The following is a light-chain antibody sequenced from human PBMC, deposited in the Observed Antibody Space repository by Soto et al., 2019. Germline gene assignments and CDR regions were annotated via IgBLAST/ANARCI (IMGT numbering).Light chain of an antibody. V-gene: IGKV1-5*01. Sequence: DIQMTQSPSTLSASVGDRVTISCRAGQSISSWLAWYQQKPGKAPNLLIYDASSLQSGVPSRFSGIGSGTEFTLTISSLQPDDFATYYCQQYSSHWTFGQGTKVDIK. CDR2: DAS. CDR3: QQYSSHWT. CDR1: QSISSW. J-gene: IGKJ1*01.